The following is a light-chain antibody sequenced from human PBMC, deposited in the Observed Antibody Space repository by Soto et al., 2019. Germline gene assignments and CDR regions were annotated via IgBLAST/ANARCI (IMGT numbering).Light chain of an antibody. CDR2: STN. CDR3: VLYMGGGIHWL. Sequence: QAVVTQVPSFSVSPGGTVTLTCGLSSGSVSTSYYPSWYQQTPGQAPRTLIYSTNTRSSGVPDRFSGSILGNKSALTITGAQADDESDYYCVLYMGGGIHWLFGGGTKLTVL. J-gene: IGLJ3*02. CDR1: SGSVSTSYY. V-gene: IGLV8-61*01.